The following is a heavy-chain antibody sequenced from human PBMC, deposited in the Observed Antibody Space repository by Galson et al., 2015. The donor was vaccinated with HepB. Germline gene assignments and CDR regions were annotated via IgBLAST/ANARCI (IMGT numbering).Heavy chain of an antibody. J-gene: IGHJ4*02. D-gene: IGHD2/OR15-2a*01. Sequence: SLRLSCAASGLTFNNAWMSWVRQAPGKGLAWVGRIKSKAADGTTIYAAPVTGRFTISRDDSKSTLYLQMNSLTTEDTAVYYCATSLGFGYGDSTVAVDYWGQGTLVTVSS. CDR2: IKSKAADGTT. CDR1: GLTFNNAW. CDR3: ATSLGFGYGDSTVAVDY. V-gene: IGHV3-15*01.